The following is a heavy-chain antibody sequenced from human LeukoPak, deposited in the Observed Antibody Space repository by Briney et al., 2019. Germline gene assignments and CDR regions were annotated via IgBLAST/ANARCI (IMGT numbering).Heavy chain of an antibody. CDR2: ISYDGSNK. J-gene: IGHJ4*02. Sequence: PGRSLRLSCAASGFTFSSYGMHWVRQAPGKGLEWVAVISYDGSNKYYADSVKGRFTISRDNSKNTLYLQMNSLRAEDTAVYYCAKGPDFDYRGQGTLVTVSS. CDR1: GFTFSSYG. V-gene: IGHV3-30*18. CDR3: AKGPDFDY.